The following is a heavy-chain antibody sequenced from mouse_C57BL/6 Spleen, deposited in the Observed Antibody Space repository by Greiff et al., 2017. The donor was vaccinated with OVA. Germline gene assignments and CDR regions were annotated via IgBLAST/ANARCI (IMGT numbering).Heavy chain of an antibody. V-gene: IGHV5-17*01. CDR3: ARFYYYGSSPNAMDY. Sequence: EVKLVESGGGLVKPGGSLKLSCAASGFTFSDYGMHWVRQAPEKGLEWVAYISSGSSTIYYADTVKGRFTISRDNAKNTLFLQMTSLRSEDTAMYYCARFYYYGSSPNAMDYWGQGTSVTVSS. J-gene: IGHJ4*01. CDR1: GFTFSDYG. CDR2: ISSGSSTI. D-gene: IGHD1-1*01.